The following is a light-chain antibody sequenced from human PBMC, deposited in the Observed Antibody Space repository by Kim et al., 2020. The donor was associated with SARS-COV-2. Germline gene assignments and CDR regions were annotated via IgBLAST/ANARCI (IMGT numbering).Light chain of an antibody. CDR2: QET. CDR1: KWEERY. CDR3: QAWDTTTVA. V-gene: IGLV3-1*01. J-gene: IGLJ2*01. Sequence: GAPGQKASITWYGDKWEERYVCWYKQKPGKYPVLVMYQETKRPSEIPERVAGSNSGNTASLTISGTQAMDEADYYCQAWDTTTVAFGGGTQLTVL.